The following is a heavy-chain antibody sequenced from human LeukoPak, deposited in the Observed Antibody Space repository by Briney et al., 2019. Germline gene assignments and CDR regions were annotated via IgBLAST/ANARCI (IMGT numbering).Heavy chain of an antibody. CDR1: GGTFSSYA. J-gene: IGHJ4*02. CDR2: IIPIFGTA. D-gene: IGHD3-22*01. Sequence: SVKVSCKASGGTFSSYAISWVRQAPGQGLEWMGRIIPIFGTANYAQKFQGRVTITTDESTSTAYMELSSLRSEDTAVYYCARDGQYYYDSSGYTHFDYWGQGTLVTVPS. V-gene: IGHV1-69*05. CDR3: ARDGQYYYDSSGYTHFDY.